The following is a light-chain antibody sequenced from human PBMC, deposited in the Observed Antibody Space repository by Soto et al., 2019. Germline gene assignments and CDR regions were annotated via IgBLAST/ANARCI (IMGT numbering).Light chain of an antibody. CDR1: RPVVRQY. J-gene: IGKJ3*01. V-gene: IGKV3-20*01. Sequence: EIVLTQSPDALCLSPGERVSPSCRASRPVVRQYIAWYHQKPGQAPRLLIHDAVSRATGIPDRFSGGGSGSGTDFTLFISRLEPEDWGVYYCQQNGRSPTFGPGTKVEVK. CDR3: QQNGRSPT. CDR2: DAV.